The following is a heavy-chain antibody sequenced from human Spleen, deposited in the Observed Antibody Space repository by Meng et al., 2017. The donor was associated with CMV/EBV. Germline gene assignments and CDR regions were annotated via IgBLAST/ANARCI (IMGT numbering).Heavy chain of an antibody. Sequence: GESLKISCAASGFTFSSYAMHWVRQAPGKGLEWVAVISYDGSNKYYADSVKGRFAISRDNSENTLYLQMNSLRVEDTALYYCARKQSGSYWGGSIHYAMDVWGLGTTVTVSS. CDR1: GFTFSSYA. CDR2: ISYDGSNK. CDR3: ARKQSGSYWGGSIHYAMDV. J-gene: IGHJ6*02. D-gene: IGHD1-26*01. V-gene: IGHV3-30*09.